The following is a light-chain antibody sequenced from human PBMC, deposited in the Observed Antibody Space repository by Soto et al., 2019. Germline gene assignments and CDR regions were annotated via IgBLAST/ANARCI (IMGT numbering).Light chain of an antibody. CDR1: SGDVDAFDY. Sequence: QSALTQPASVSGSPGQSITISCTGTSGDVDAFDYVSWYQQHPGKAPTLMIFEVSDRPSGVSDRFSGSKSGSTASLTISGLQAEDEADYFCTSFTSSSTQVFGTGTKVTVL. J-gene: IGLJ1*01. CDR2: EVS. V-gene: IGLV2-14*01. CDR3: TSFTSSSTQV.